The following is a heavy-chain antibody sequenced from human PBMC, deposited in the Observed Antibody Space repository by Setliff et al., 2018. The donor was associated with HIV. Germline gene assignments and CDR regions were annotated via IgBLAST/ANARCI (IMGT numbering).Heavy chain of an antibody. D-gene: IGHD1-26*01. CDR3: ARDSGTTVGATGPGY. Sequence: SETLSLTCVVSGDSISRSRYYWGWIRQPPGKGLEWIGSFYYSGTTYYNPSLKSRVTMSIDTSQNQFSLKLPPVTATDTAVYYCARDSGTTVGATGPGYWGQGTLVTVSS. J-gene: IGHJ4*02. V-gene: IGHV4-39*02. CDR2: FYYSGTT. CDR1: GDSISRSRYY.